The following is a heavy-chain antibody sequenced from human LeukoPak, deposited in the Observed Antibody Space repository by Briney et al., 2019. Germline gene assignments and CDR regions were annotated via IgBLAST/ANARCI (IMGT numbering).Heavy chain of an antibody. Sequence: PGGSLRLSCVASGFTFSSCGMHWVRQAPGKGLEWVAFIRYAGSDIYYADSVKGRFTISRDNSKNTLYLQMNSLRAEDTAVYFCAKSSNWNYDPRVYIDYWGQGTLVTVSS. J-gene: IGHJ4*02. CDR2: IRYAGSDI. CDR3: AKSSNWNYDPRVYIDY. D-gene: IGHD1-7*01. V-gene: IGHV3-30*02. CDR1: GFTFSSCG.